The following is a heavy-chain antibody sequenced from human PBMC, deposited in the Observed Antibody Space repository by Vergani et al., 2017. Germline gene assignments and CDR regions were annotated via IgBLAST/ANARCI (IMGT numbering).Heavy chain of an antibody. CDR1: GFTFSSYA. V-gene: IGHV3-30-3*01. CDR2: ISYDGSNK. Sequence: QVQLVESGGGVVQPGRSLRLSCAASGFTFSSYAKHWVRQAPGKGLEWVAVISYDGSNKYYADSVKGRFTISRDNSKNTLYLQMNSLRAEDTAVYYCARGASGDYVSSFDYWGQGTLVTVSS. CDR3: ARGASGDYVSSFDY. J-gene: IGHJ4*02. D-gene: IGHD4-17*01.